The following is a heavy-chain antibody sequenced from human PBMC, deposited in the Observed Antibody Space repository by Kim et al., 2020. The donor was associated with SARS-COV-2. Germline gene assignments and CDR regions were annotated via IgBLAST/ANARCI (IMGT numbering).Heavy chain of an antibody. Sequence: GGSLRLSCGASGFTFNNYAMHWVRQAPGKGLEWVAVISYDGSIKYYADSVKGQFTVSRDSFHNTLYLQMRSLRPEDTALYYCAKSSAFLWFKKGLSAFD. J-gene: IGHJ3*01. D-gene: IGHD3-10*01. V-gene: IGHV3-30*18. CDR2: ISYDGSIK. CDR1: GFTFNNYA. CDR3: AKSSAFLWFKKGLSAFD.